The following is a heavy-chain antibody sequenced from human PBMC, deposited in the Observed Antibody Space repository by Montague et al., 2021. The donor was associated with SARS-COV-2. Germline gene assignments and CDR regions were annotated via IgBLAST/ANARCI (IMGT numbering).Heavy chain of an antibody. J-gene: IGHJ4*02. D-gene: IGHD3-16*01. Sequence: SESLSLICTVSGGSISSYYWSWIRQPPGKGLEWIGYIYYSGSTNYNPSLKSRVTISVDTSKNQFSLKLSSVTAADTAVYYCARHPLRMITFGGVMGFDYWGQGTLVTVSS. CDR1: GGSISSYY. CDR2: IYYSGST. V-gene: IGHV4-59*08. CDR3: ARHPLRMITFGGVMGFDY.